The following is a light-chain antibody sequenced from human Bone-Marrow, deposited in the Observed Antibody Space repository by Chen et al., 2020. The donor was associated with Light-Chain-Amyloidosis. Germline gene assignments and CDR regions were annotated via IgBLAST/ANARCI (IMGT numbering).Light chain of an antibody. V-gene: IGLV1-51*01. CDR1: SPNIGAHY. Sequence: QSVLTQPPSVSAAPGQKVSIHCSGSSPNIGAHYVSWYQQRPGTAPKLLIYDNSKRPSGIPDRFSGSKSGTSATLGIAGLQTGDEADYYCATWDSDLGAVAFGGGTKLTVL. CDR3: ATWDSDLGAVA. J-gene: IGLJ2*01. CDR2: DNS.